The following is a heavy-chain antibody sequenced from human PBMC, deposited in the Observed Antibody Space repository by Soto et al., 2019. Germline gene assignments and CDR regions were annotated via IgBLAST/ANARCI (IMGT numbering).Heavy chain of an antibody. J-gene: IGHJ6*02. CDR2: IYYSGST. CDR3: ARGLVVAVADTPNYYYGMDV. V-gene: IGHV4-61*01. CDR1: GGSVSSGSYY. D-gene: IGHD2-15*01. Sequence: SETLSLTCTVSGGSVSSGSYYWSWIRQPPGKGLEWIGYIYYSGSTNYNPSLKSRVTISVDTSKNQFSLKLSSVTAADTAVYYCARGLVVAVADTPNYYYGMDVWGQGTTVTVSS.